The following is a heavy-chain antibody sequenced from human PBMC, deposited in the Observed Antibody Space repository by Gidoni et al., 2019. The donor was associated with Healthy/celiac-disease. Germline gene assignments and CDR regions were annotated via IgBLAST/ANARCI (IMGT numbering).Heavy chain of an antibody. CDR2: ICGNGGST. Sequence: EVQLLEPGGGLVQPGGCLRLACAAAGSTFSSYSMGWVRQAPGKGLEWVSTICGNGGSTYYADSVKGRFTISRDNSKNTLYLQMNSLRAEDTAVYYCAKGRVTGTFGYWGQGTLVTVSS. J-gene: IGHJ4*02. CDR3: AKGRVTGTFGY. CDR1: GSTFSSYS. D-gene: IGHD1-20*01. V-gene: IGHV3-23*01.